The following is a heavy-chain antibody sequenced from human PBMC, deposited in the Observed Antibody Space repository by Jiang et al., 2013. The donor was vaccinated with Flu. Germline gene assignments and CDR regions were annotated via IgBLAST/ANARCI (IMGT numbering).Heavy chain of an antibody. V-gene: IGHV3-74*01. J-gene: IGHJ3*02. CDR1: GFTFSSYW. Sequence: QLVESGGGLVQPGGSLRLSCAASGFTFSSYWMHWVRQAPGKGLVWVSRISTNGRSTSYADSVKGRFTVSRDNAKNTVYLQMNSLRAEDTAVYYCARDFSATSSFDIWGQGTMVTVSS. CDR3: ARDFSATSSFDI. CDR2: ISTNGRST. D-gene: IGHD3-3*01.